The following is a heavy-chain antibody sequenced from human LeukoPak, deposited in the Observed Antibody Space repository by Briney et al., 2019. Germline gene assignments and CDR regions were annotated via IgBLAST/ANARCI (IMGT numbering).Heavy chain of an antibody. CDR3: ARGRFNYYGSGSYYNPGPTHDY. Sequence: TGGSLRLSCVASGFSFSRYSMNWVRQAPGEGLEWVSSMSISTSTFIYYADSVKGRFTISRDNAKNTLYLQMNSLRAEDTAVYYCARGRFNYYGSGSYYNPGPTHDYWGQGTLVTVSS. CDR2: MSISTSTFI. V-gene: IGHV3-21*01. D-gene: IGHD3-10*01. J-gene: IGHJ4*02. CDR1: GFSFSRYS.